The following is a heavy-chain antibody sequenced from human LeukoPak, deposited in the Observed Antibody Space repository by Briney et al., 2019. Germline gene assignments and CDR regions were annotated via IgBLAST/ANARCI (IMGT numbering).Heavy chain of an antibody. V-gene: IGHV3-66*01. CDR3: ARDRGIAAAGTRLLSHIYDY. CDR2: IYSGGST. CDR1: GFTFSSYA. Sequence: GRSLRLSCAASGFTFSSYAMHWVRQAPGKGLEWVSVIYSGGSTYYADSVKGRFTISRDNSKNTLYLQMNSLRAEDTAVYYCARDRGIAAAGTRLLSHIYDYWGQGTLVTVSS. J-gene: IGHJ4*02. D-gene: IGHD6-13*01.